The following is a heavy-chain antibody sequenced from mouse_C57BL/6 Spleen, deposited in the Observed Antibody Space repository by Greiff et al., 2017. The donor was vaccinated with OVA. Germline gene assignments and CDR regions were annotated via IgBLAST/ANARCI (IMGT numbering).Heavy chain of an antibody. CDR2: ISDGGSYT. CDR3: AREGGYGYEAWFAY. V-gene: IGHV5-4*01. D-gene: IGHD2-2*01. CDR1: GFTFSSYA. J-gene: IGHJ3*01. Sequence: DVKLVESGGGLVKPGGSLKLSCAASGFTFSSYAMSWVRQTPEKRLEWVATISDGGSYTYYPDNVKGRFTISRDNAKNNLYLQMSHLKSEDTAMYYCAREGGYGYEAWFAYWGQGTLVTVSA.